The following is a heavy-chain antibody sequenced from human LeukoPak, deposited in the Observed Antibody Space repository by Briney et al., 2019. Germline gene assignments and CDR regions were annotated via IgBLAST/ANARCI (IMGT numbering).Heavy chain of an antibody. V-gene: IGHV1-2*02. D-gene: IGHD5-18*01. Sequence: GASVKVSCKASGYTFTGYYMHWVRQAPGQGLEWMGWINPNSGDTNYAQKFQGRVAMTRDTSISTAYMELSRLRSDDTAIYYCTRDLTLMDTNWFDPWGQGTLVTVSS. CDR3: TRDLTLMDTNWFDP. J-gene: IGHJ5*02. CDR1: GYTFTGYY. CDR2: INPNSGDT.